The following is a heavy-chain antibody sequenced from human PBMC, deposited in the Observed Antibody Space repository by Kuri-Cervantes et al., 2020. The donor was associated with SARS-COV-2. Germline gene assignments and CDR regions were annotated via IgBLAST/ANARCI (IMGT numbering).Heavy chain of an antibody. V-gene: IGHV1-2*04. D-gene: IGHD3-10*01. J-gene: IGHJ4*02. Sequence: ASVKVSCKASGYTFTDYYMHWVRQAPGQGLEWMGWINPNSGGTNYAQKFQGWVAMTRDPALSTAYMELSRLRSDETAVYYCAGGEGVRGLMVLFQWRGAGPLDFWGQGTLVTVSS. CDR3: AGGEGVRGLMVLFQWRGAGPLDF. CDR1: GYTFTDYY. CDR2: INPNSGGT.